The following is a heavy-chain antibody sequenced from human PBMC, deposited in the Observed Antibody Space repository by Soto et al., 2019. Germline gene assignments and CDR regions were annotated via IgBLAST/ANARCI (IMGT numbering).Heavy chain of an antibody. CDR2: IYYSGST. D-gene: IGHD1-26*01. V-gene: IGHV4-59*08. CDR1: GGSISSYY. J-gene: IGHJ4*02. Sequence: QVQLQESGPGLVKPSETLSLTCTVSGGSISSYYWSWIRQPPGKGLEWIGYIYYSGSTNYNPSLKSRVTISVAPSKNQFSLRLSSVTAAATAVYYCARRWGAAFDYWGQGTLVTVSS. CDR3: ARRWGAAFDY.